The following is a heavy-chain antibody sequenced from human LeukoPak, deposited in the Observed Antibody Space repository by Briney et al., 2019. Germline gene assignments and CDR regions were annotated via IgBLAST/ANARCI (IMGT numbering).Heavy chain of an antibody. J-gene: IGHJ4*02. V-gene: IGHV3-23*05. CDR2: IGSDNKP. D-gene: IGHD1-26*01. Sequence: PGGSLRLSCEASGFTFSAYAMTWVRQAPGQGLEWVSSIGSDNKPHYSESVKGRFAISRDNSKNTLYLQMNSLRAEDTAVYYCAHTGWDLGYYFDYWGQGTLVTVSS. CDR3: AHTGWDLGYYFDY. CDR1: GFTFSAYA.